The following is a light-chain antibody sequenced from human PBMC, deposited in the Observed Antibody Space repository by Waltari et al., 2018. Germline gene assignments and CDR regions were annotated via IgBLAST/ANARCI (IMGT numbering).Light chain of an antibody. J-gene: IGLJ1*01. Sequence: QSPLTQPASVSASPGQSITIPCSGTSSEIGGYVHSSWYQQPTGSAPKLIIYEVDKRPSGISSRFSGSKSGSTASLTISGLQPEDEADYYCCSYTNSGTRVFGTGTKVTVL. CDR2: EVD. V-gene: IGLV2-14*03. CDR3: CSYTNSGTRV. CDR1: SSEIGGYVH.